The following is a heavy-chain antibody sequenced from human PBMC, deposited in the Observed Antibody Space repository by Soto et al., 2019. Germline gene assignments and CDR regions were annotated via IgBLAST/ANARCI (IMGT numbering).Heavy chain of an antibody. CDR2: IIDSGGST. D-gene: IGHD3-9*01. V-gene: IGHV3-23*01. J-gene: IGHJ3*02. CDR1: GFTFSSCA. CDR3: ARVLRYFDWDYAFDI. Sequence: GSLRLSCAASGFTFSSCAMGWVRQAPGKGLEWVSDIIDSGGSTYYADAVKGRFTISRDDSKNTLYLQMNSLRAEDTAVYYCARVLRYFDWDYAFDIWGQGTMVTVSS.